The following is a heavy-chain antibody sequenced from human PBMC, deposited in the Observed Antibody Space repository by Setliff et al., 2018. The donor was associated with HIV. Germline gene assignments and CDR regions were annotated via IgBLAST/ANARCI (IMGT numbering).Heavy chain of an antibody. CDR2: VSYTGNT. CDR1: GGSVINDGYN. CDR3: AREVLPVIGGRGWFDP. J-gene: IGHJ5*01. D-gene: IGHD1-26*01. V-gene: IGHV4-31*03. Sequence: SETLSLTCNVSGGSVINDGYNWCWIRQRPGKGLQWIACVSYTGNTYHNPSLKSRLTIWVHTSKSYFSLSLTSVTAADAAVYFCAREVLPVIGGRGWFDPWGQGTLVTVSS.